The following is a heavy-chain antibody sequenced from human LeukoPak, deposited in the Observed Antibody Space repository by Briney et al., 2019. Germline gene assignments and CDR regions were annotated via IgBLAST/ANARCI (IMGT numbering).Heavy chain of an antibody. V-gene: IGHV4-39*02. D-gene: IGHD3-22*01. CDR2: IYYSGST. CDR1: GVSISSGSYL. J-gene: IGHJ4*02. Sequence: PSETLSLTCTVSGVSISSGSYLWGWIRQPPGRGLEWIGSIYYSGSTYYNPSLKSRVTISADTSKNQFSLKLNSVTAADTAVYFCARAGQYYYDSSGYFPDYWGQGTLVTVSS. CDR3: ARAGQYYYDSSGYFPDY.